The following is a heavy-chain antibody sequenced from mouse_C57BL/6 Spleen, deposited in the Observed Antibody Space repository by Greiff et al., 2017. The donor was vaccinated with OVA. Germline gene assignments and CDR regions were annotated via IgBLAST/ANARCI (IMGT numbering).Heavy chain of an antibody. D-gene: IGHD2-4*01. Sequence: QVQLKQPGAELVKPGASVKMSCKASGYTFTSYWITWVKQRPGQGLEWIGDIYPGSGSTNYNEKFKSKATLTVDTSSSTAYMQLSSLTSEDSAVYYCARDYDYDNYYAMDYWGQGTSVTVSS. CDR1: GYTFTSYW. V-gene: IGHV1-55*01. J-gene: IGHJ4*01. CDR2: IYPGSGST. CDR3: ARDYDYDNYYAMDY.